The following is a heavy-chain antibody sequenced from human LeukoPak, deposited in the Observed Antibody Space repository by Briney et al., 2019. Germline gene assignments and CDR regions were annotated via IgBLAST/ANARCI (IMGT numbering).Heavy chain of an antibody. CDR2: IYSGGST. CDR3: ARGRNQYFDY. D-gene: IGHD1-14*01. J-gene: IGHJ4*02. V-gene: IGHV3-66*01. CDR1: GFTVSSNF. Sequence: PGGTLRLSCAASGFTVSSNFMTWVRQAPGKGLEWVSIIYSGGSTYNADSVKGRFTISRDNSKNTLYLQMNSLRAEDTAVYYCARGRNQYFDYWGQGTLVTVSS.